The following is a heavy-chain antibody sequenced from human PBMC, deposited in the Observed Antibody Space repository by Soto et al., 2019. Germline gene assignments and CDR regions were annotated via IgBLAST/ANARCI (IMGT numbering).Heavy chain of an antibody. CDR2: ISASNGNT. CDR3: ARSGRSWNLREFDY. J-gene: IGHJ4*02. CDR1: GYTFATYD. D-gene: IGHD6-13*01. Sequence: ASVKVSCKASGYTFATYDFSWVRQAPGQGLEWMGWISASNGNTNYAQKLRGRVTMTTDTSTSTAYMELRSLRSDDTAVFYCARSGRSWNLREFDYWGQGTLVTSPQ. V-gene: IGHV1-18*01.